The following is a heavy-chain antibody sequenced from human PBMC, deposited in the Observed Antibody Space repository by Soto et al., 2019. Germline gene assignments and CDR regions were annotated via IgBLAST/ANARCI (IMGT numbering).Heavy chain of an antibody. Sequence: EVQLVESGGDLVQPGGSLELSCAASGFAFSASAVHWVRQASGKGLEWVGRVRSKSDNVAPVYAASLKGRFTISRDDSKNTAYLQMNGLKSEDAGVYFCAVVLPSNDVCHIWGQGPIVTVSS. V-gene: IGHV3-73*02. CDR2: VRSKSDNVAP. CDR3: AVVLPSNDVCHI. CDR1: GFAFSASA. J-gene: IGHJ3*02. D-gene: IGHD3-16*01.